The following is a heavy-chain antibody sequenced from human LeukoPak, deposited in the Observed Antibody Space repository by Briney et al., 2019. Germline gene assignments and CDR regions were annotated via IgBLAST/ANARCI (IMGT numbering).Heavy chain of an antibody. D-gene: IGHD3-22*01. V-gene: IGHV4-59*01. CDR2: IYYSGST. CDR1: GGSISGYY. J-gene: IGHJ3*02. CDR3: ARAEYYYDSSGYSDAFDI. Sequence: TSETLSLTCTVSGGSISGYYWSWIRRPPGKGLEWIGYIYYSGSTNYNPSLKSRITISVDTSKNQFSLKLSSVTAADTAVYYCARAEYYYDSSGYSDAFDIWGQGTMVTVSS.